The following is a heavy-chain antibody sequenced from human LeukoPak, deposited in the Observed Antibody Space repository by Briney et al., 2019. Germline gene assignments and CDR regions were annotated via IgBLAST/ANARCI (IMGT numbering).Heavy chain of an antibody. D-gene: IGHD5-24*01. Sequence: SETLSLTCTVSGGSISSSSYYWGWIRQPPGKGLEWIGYIYYSGSTNYNPSLKSRVSISVDTSKNQFSLKLSSVTAADTAVYYCARGEMAPTYFDYWGQGTLVTVSS. J-gene: IGHJ4*02. CDR3: ARGEMAPTYFDY. V-gene: IGHV4-61*05. CDR2: IYYSGST. CDR1: GGSISSSSYY.